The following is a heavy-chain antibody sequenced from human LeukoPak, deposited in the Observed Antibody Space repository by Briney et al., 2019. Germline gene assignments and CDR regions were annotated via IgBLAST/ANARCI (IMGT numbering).Heavy chain of an antibody. CDR1: GFTFSSYG. D-gene: IGHD2-2*01. CDR2: ISYDGSNK. J-gene: IGHJ4*02. V-gene: IGHV3-30*03. Sequence: PGRSLRLSCAASGFTFSSYGMHWVRQAPGKGLEWVAVISYDGSNKYYADSVKGRFTISRDNSKNTLYLQMNSLRAEDTAVYYCARDFPRAIYCNNTICSPGFDYWGQGTLVTVSS. CDR3: ARDFPRAIYCNNTICSPGFDY.